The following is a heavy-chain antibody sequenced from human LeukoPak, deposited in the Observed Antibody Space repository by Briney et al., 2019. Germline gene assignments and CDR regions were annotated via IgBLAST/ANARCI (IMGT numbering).Heavy chain of an antibody. D-gene: IGHD6-25*01. CDR2: MNPKSGNT. J-gene: IGHJ6*02. Sequence: GASVKVSCKASEYTFTTYDIYWVRQATGQGLEWMGWMNPKSGNTGYAQKFQGRVTMTRNTSISTAYMELSSLRSEDTAVYYCARRNSAQRPPRTMDVWGQGTTVTVSS. CDR3: ARRNSAQRPPRTMDV. CDR1: EYTFTTYD. V-gene: IGHV1-8*01.